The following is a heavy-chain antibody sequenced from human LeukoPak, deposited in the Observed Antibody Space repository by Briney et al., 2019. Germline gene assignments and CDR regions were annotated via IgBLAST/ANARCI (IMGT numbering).Heavy chain of an antibody. J-gene: IGHJ6*03. CDR3: AGGRFYCSSTSCYTNYYYMDV. CDR1: GGTFSSYA. Sequence: GASAKVSCKASGGTFSSYAISWVRQAPGQGLEWMGGIIPIFGTANYAQKFQGRATITADESTSTAYMELSSLRSEDTAVYYCAGGRFYCSSTSCYTNYYYMDVWGKGTTVTVSS. CDR2: IIPIFGTA. V-gene: IGHV1-69*13. D-gene: IGHD2-2*02.